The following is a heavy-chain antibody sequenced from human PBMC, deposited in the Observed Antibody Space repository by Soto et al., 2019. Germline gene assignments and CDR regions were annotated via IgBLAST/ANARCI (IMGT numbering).Heavy chain of an antibody. CDR2: INHSGST. J-gene: IGHJ6*02. Sequence: QVQLQQWGAGLLKPSETLSLTCAVYGGSFSGYYWSWIRQPPGKGLEWIGEINHSGSTNYNPSLKRRVTISVDTSKNQFSLKLSSVTAADTAVYYCARDRGNAYYYDSSGYPHYYYGMDVWGQGTTVTVSS. D-gene: IGHD3-22*01. CDR3: ARDRGNAYYYDSSGYPHYYYGMDV. V-gene: IGHV4-34*01. CDR1: GGSFSGYY.